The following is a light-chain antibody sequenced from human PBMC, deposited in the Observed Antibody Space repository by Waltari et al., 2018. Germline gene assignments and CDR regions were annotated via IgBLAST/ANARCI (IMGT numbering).Light chain of an antibody. J-gene: IGLJ2*01. V-gene: IGLV1-47*01. CDR2: RNN. CDR3: AAWDDSLSGVV. Sequence: QSVLTQPPSASGTPGQRVPIPCSGSSPNLGSNYVYWYQQLPGTAPKLLIYRNNQRPSGVPDRFSGSKSGTSASLAISGLRSEDEADYYCAAWDDSLSGVVFGGGTKLTVL. CDR1: SPNLGSNY.